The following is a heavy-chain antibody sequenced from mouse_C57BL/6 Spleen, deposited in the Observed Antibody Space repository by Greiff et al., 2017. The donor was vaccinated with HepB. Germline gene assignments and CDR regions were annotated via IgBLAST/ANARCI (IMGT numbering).Heavy chain of an antibody. J-gene: IGHJ3*01. CDR1: GYTFTSYW. CDR3: TREFAY. CDR2: IYPGNSDT. Sequence: EVKLVESGPVLARPGASVKMSCKTSGYTFTSYWMHWVKQRPGQGLEWIGAIYPGNSDTSYNQKFQGKAKLTAVTSASTAYMELSSLTNEDSAVYYCTREFAYWGQGTLVTVSA. V-gene: IGHV1-5*01.